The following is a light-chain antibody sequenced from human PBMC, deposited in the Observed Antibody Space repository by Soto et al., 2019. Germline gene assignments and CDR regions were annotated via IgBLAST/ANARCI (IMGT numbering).Light chain of an antibody. CDR3: QQYHGPPT. Sequence: DNQMTQSPSTLSASVGDRVTITCRASHSIRSGWLAWHQQKPGKAPKLLIYQASSLQSGVPSRFSGSGSGTEFTLTIDSLQPDDFATYFCQQYHGPPTFGQGTKVEIK. CDR1: HSIRSGW. CDR2: QAS. V-gene: IGKV1-5*03. J-gene: IGKJ1*01.